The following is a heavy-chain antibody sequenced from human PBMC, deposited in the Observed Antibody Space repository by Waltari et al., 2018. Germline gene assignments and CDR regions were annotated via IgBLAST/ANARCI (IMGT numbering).Heavy chain of an antibody. D-gene: IGHD3-22*01. J-gene: IGHJ4*02. CDR1: GGSISSSSYY. CDR3: ARHPSSGFDY. CDR2: IYYSGST. V-gene: IGHV4-39*01. Sequence: LVKPSETLSLTCTVSGGSISSSSYYWGWIRQPPGKGLEWIGSIYYSGSTYYNPSLKSRVTISVDTSKNQFSLKLSSVTAADTAVYYCARHPSSGFDYWGQGTLVTVSS.